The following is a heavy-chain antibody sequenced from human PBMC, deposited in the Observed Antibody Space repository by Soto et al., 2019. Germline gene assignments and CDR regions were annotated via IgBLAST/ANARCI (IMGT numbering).Heavy chain of an antibody. J-gene: IGHJ6*02. CDR2: IIPIFGTA. Sequence: ASVKVSCKASGGTFSSYAISWVRQAPGQGLEWMGGIIPIFGTANYAQKFQGRVTITADESTSTAYMELSSLRSEDTAVYYCARYRYSSSLYYRMDVWGQGTTVTVSS. CDR1: GGTFSSYA. CDR3: ARYRYSSSLYYRMDV. D-gene: IGHD6-13*01. V-gene: IGHV1-69*13.